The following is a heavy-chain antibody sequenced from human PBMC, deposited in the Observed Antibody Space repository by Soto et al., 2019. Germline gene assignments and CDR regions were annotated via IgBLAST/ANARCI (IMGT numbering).Heavy chain of an antibody. V-gene: IGHV5-51*01. Sequence: PGESLKISCKGSGYSFTSYWIGWVCQMPGKGLEWMGIIYPGDSDTRYSPSFQGQVTISADKSISTAYLQWSSLKASDTAMYYCARPKVGVVVPAAKNYYYYGMDVWGQGTTVTVSS. J-gene: IGHJ6*02. CDR1: GYSFTSYW. D-gene: IGHD2-2*01. CDR2: IYPGDSDT. CDR3: ARPKVGVVVPAAKNYYYYGMDV.